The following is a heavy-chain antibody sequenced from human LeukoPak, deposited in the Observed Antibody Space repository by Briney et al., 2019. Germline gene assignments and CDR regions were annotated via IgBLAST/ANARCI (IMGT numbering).Heavy chain of an antibody. CDR3: ARAAMVRGVPIYYFDY. V-gene: IGHV4-59*01. CDR2: IYYSGST. CDR1: GGSISSYY. Sequence: PSETLSLTCTVSGGSISSYYWSWIRQPPRKGLEWIGYIYYSGSTNYNPSLKSRVTISVDTSKNQFSLKLSSVAAADTAVYYCARAAMVRGVPIYYFDYWGQGTLVTVSS. J-gene: IGHJ4*02. D-gene: IGHD3-10*01.